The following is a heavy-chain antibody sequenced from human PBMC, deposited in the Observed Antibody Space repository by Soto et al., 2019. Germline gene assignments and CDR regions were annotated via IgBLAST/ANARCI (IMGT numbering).Heavy chain of an antibody. J-gene: IGHJ5*02. CDR3: ARGGCSSTSCYRRKNWFDP. Sequence: SETLSLTCAVYGGSFSGYYWSWIRQPPGKGLEWIGEINHSGSTNYNPSLKSRVTISVDTSKNQFSLKLSSVTAADTAVYYCARGGCSSTSCYRRKNWFDPWGQGTLVTVS. V-gene: IGHV4-34*01. D-gene: IGHD2-2*02. CDR2: INHSGST. CDR1: GGSFSGYY.